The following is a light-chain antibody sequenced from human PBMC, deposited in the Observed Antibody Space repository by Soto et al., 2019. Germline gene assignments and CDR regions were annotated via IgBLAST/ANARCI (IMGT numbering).Light chain of an antibody. CDR1: QSISSL. V-gene: IGKV1-5*03. CDR2: KAS. CDR3: QQYNSDPYT. J-gene: IGKJ2*01. Sequence: DIQMTQSPSTLSASVGDRVTITCRASQSISSLWAWYQQKPGKAPKLLIYKASSLDSGVPSRFSGSGSGTEFTLTISTLQPAEFATYYCQQYNSDPYTFGQWTKLEIK.